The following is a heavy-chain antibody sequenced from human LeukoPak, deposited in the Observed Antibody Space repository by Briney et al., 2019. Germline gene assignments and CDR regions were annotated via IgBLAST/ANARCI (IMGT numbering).Heavy chain of an antibody. V-gene: IGHV4-34*01. D-gene: IGHD5-24*01. CDR3: ARAGLGYNRNPDFDY. Sequence: SETLSLTCAVYGGSLSGYYWSWIRQPPGKGLEWIGEINHSGSTNYDPSLKSRVTISVDTSKNQFSLKLSSVTAADTAVYYCARAGLGYNRNPDFDYWGQGTLVTVSS. CDR1: GGSLSGYY. J-gene: IGHJ4*02. CDR2: INHSGST.